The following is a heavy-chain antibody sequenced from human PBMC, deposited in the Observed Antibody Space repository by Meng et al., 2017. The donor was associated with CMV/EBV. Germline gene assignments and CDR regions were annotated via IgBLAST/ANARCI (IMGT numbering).Heavy chain of an antibody. Sequence: GGSLRLSCAAPGFTVSSNYMSWVRQAPGKGLEWVSVIYSGGSTYYADSVKGRFTISRDNSKNTLYLQMNSLRAEDTAVYYCARGGLTTEEGYYYYYGMDVWGQGTTVTVSS. J-gene: IGHJ6*02. V-gene: IGHV3-66*02. CDR1: GFTVSSNY. CDR2: IYSGGST. CDR3: ARGGLTTEEGYYYYYGMDV. D-gene: IGHD4-11*01.